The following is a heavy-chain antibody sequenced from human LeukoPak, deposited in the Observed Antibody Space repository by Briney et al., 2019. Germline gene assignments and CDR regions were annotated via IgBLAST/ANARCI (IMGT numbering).Heavy chain of an antibody. CDR3: ARERNDAFDI. CDR1: GFTFSSYS. V-gene: IGHV3-21*01. J-gene: IGHJ3*02. Sequence: GGSLRLSCAASGFTFSSYSMNWVRQAPGKGLEWVSSISGSSSYIYYADSVKGRFTISRDNSNNTLYLQMHSLRADDTAVYYCARERNDAFDIWGQGTLVTVSS. CDR2: ISGSSSYI.